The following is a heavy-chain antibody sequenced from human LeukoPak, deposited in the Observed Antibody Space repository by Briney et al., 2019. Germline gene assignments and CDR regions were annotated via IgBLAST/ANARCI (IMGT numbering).Heavy chain of an antibody. CDR2: IIPIFGTA. Sequence: SVKVSCKASGGTFSSYAISWVRQAPGQGLEWMGGIIPIFGTANYAQKFQGRVTITADKSTSTAYMELSSLRSEDTAVYYCARRDYDFWSGYYDGHFDYWGQGTLVTVSS. CDR3: ARRDYDFWSGYYDGHFDY. D-gene: IGHD3-3*01. CDR1: GGTFSSYA. J-gene: IGHJ4*02. V-gene: IGHV1-69*06.